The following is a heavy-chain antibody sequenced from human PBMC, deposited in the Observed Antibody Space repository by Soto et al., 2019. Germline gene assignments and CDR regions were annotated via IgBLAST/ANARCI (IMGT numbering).Heavy chain of an antibody. V-gene: IGHV3-7*05. J-gene: IGHJ4*02. CDR2: IKQDGSEK. CDR3: ARDLAVVVVAATEIGY. Sequence: PGGSLRLSCAASGFTFSSYCMSWVRQAPGKGMEWVANIKQDGSEKYYVDSVKGRFTISRDNAKNSLYLQMNSLRAEDTAVYYCARDLAVVVVAATEIGYWGQGTLVTVSS. D-gene: IGHD2-15*01. CDR1: GFTFSSYC.